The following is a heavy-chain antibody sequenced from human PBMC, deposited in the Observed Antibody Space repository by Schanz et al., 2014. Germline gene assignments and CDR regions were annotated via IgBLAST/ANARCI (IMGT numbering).Heavy chain of an antibody. CDR1: GGSFSAYH. Sequence: QVQLQQWGAGLLKPSETLSLICVINGGSFSAYHWSWLRQSPGKGPEWIGEISHDGTTNYNPSLKSRVTISGDTSKNQFSLNLTSVTAADTAVYYCARGHDYFWGSYRRSPWGYFDLWGRGSLVTVSS. J-gene: IGHJ2*01. CDR2: ISHDGTT. D-gene: IGHD3-16*02. CDR3: ARGHDYFWGSYRRSPWGYFDL. V-gene: IGHV4-34*01.